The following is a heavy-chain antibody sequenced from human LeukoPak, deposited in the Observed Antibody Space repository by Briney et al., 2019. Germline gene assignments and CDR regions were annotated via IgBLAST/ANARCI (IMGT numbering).Heavy chain of an antibody. D-gene: IGHD3-10*01. Sequence: SETLSLTCTVSGGSISSYYWSWIRQPPGKGLEWIGCIYYSGSTNYNPSLKSRVTISVDTSKNQFSLKLSSVTAADTAVYYCARSYGSGSSHSLWGQGTLVTVSS. J-gene: IGHJ4*02. CDR1: GGSISSYY. V-gene: IGHV4-59*01. CDR3: ARSYGSGSSHSL. CDR2: IYYSGST.